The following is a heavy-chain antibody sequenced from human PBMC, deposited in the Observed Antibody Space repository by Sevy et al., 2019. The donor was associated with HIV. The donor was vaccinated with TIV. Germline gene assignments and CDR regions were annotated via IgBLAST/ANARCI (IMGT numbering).Heavy chain of an antibody. D-gene: IGHD6-19*01. Sequence: GGSLRLSCAISGFTVNDKYIIWVRQAPGKGLEWVSVIFSSGSTYYADSAKGRFTIARDNSKNTVYLQMNSLRAEDTAVYYCVSLFLSYRSGCSYFDYWGQGTLVTVSS. J-gene: IGHJ4*02. CDR2: IFSSGST. CDR1: GFTVNDKY. CDR3: VSLFLSYRSGCSYFDY. V-gene: IGHV3-66*02.